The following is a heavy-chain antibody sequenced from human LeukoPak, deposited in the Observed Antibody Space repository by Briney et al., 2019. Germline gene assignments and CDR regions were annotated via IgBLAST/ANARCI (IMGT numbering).Heavy chain of an antibody. Sequence: GRSLRLSCAASGFIFSSYGMHWVRQAPGKGLEWVAVISYDGGYKYYADSVKGRFTISRDNSKNTPSLQMNSLRAEDTAVYYCASPGGYWGQGTLVTVSS. V-gene: IGHV3-30*03. CDR3: ASPGGY. J-gene: IGHJ4*02. CDR2: ISYDGGYK. D-gene: IGHD3-10*01. CDR1: GFIFSSYG.